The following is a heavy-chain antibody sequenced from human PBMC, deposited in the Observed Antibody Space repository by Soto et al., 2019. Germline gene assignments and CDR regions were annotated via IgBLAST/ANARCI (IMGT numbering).Heavy chain of an antibody. J-gene: IGHJ6*02. V-gene: IGHV4-39*01. Sequence: SETLSLTCTVSGGSISSSSYYWGWIRQPPGKGLEWIGSIYYSGSTYYNPSLKSRVTISVDTSKNQFSLKLSSVTAADTAEYYCARTVRGVIVEYYYYYGMDVWGQGTTVTVSS. CDR2: IYYSGST. CDR3: ARTVRGVIVEYYYYYGMDV. CDR1: GGSISSSSYY. D-gene: IGHD3-10*01.